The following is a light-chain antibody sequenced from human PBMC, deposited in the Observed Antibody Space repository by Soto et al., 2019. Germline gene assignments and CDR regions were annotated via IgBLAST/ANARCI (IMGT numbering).Light chain of an antibody. Sequence: IQLTQSPSSLSASVGDRVTIICRAGQSVSTRLAWYQQKPGKPPKVLIYDASSWAGGVPSRFTGSGSGTEFTLRISTVEAEDVGVYYCMQGTHWPTFGQGTKVDIK. CDR3: MQGTHWPT. CDR1: QSVSTR. J-gene: IGKJ1*01. CDR2: DAS. V-gene: IGKV1-5*02.